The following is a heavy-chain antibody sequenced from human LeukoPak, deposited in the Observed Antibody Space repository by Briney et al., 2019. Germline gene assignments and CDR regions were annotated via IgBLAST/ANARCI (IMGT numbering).Heavy chain of an antibody. Sequence: SETLSLTCAVYGGSFSSYYWSWIRQPPGKGLEWIGEIYHSGDTNYNPSLKSRVTISVDTSKNQFSLKLSSVTAADTAVYYCARLPMVRGVSPEINWFDPWGKGTLVTVSS. CDR1: GGSFSSYY. J-gene: IGHJ5*02. D-gene: IGHD3-10*01. CDR2: IYHSGDT. CDR3: ARLPMVRGVSPEINWFDP. V-gene: IGHV4-34*01.